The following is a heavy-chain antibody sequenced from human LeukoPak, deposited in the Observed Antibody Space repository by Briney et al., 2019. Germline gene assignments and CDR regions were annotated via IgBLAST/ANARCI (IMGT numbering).Heavy chain of an antibody. D-gene: IGHD1-26*01. V-gene: IGHV3-20*04. CDR1: GFTFDEYG. Sequence: PGGSLRLSCAASGFTFDEYGMSWVHHAPGKGLEWVSSINWDGGSTAYADSVQGRFTISRDNAKNSLHLQMKSLRAEDTALYYGARYSFGGSSLDYWGQGTLVTVSS. CDR2: INWDGGST. CDR3: ARYSFGGSSLDY. J-gene: IGHJ4*02.